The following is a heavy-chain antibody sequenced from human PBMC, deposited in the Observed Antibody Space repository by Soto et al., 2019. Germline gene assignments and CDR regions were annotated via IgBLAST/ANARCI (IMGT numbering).Heavy chain of an antibody. D-gene: IGHD1-26*01. CDR3: ARDLVGATTEYFQH. J-gene: IGHJ1*01. CDR1: GFTVSSNY. Sequence: EVQLVESGGGLVQPGGSLRLSCAASGFTVSSNYMSWVRQAPGKGLEWVSVIYSGGGTYYADSVKGRFTISRDNSKNTLYLQMNSLRAEDTAVYDCARDLVGATTEYFQHWGQGTLVTVSS. V-gene: IGHV3-66*01. CDR2: IYSGGGT.